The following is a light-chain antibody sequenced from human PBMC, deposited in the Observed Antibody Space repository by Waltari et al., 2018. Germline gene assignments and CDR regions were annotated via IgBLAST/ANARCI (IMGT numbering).Light chain of an antibody. Sequence: EIVLTQTPLSLSVTPGQPASISCKSSQSLLHRSGRPFYYWYLRKPGQSPQLLIYEVSKRPSGVPYRFSGSVSGTDFTLKISRVEAEDVGVYYCMQSMGLPPAITFGQGTRLEIK. J-gene: IGKJ5*01. CDR1: QSLLHRSGRPF. CDR3: MQSMGLPPAIT. V-gene: IGKV2D-29*02. CDR2: EVS.